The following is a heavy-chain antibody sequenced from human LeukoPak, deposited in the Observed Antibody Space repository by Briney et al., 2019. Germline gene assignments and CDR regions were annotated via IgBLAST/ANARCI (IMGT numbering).Heavy chain of an antibody. CDR1: GFTFRNFA. J-gene: IGHJ5*02. Sequence: GGSLRLSCAASGFTFRNFAMSWVRQAPGKGLEWVSGLSHGGTGTFYAASVKGRFTISRDDSNSTLFLQMDNLRVEDTATYYCAKDIELLMSWGQGTLVIVSS. CDR3: AKDIELLMS. V-gene: IGHV3-23*01. CDR2: LSHGGTGT. D-gene: IGHD1-26*01.